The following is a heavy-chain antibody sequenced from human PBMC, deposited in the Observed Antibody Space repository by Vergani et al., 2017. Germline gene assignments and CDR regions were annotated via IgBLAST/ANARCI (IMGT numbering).Heavy chain of an antibody. J-gene: IGHJ3*02. V-gene: IGHV1-2*02. CDR1: GYTFTGYY. CDR3: ARGSVGIVGAKNGRIAAFDI. D-gene: IGHD1-26*01. CDR2: INPNSGGT. Sequence: QVQLVQSGAEVKKPGASVKVSCKASGYTFTGYYMHWVRQAPGQGLEWMGWINPNSGGTNYAQKFQVRVTMTRDTSISTAYMELSRLRSDDTAVYCCARGSVGIVGAKNGRIAAFDIWGQGTMVTVSS.